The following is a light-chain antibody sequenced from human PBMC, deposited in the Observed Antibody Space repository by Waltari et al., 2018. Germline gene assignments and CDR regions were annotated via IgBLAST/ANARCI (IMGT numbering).Light chain of an antibody. J-gene: IGKJ3*01. Sequence: ELVLTQSPGTLSLSQGERATLSCRASQSVSSSYLAWYQQKPGQAPRLLIYGASSRATGIPDRFSGSGSGTDFTLTISRLEPEDFAVYYCQQYGSSPFTFGPGTKVDIK. CDR3: QQYGSSPFT. CDR2: GAS. CDR1: QSVSSSY. V-gene: IGKV3-20*01.